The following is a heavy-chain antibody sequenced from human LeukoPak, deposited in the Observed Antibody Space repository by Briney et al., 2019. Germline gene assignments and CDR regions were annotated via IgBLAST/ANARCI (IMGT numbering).Heavy chain of an antibody. V-gene: IGHV1-2*02. J-gene: IGHJ3*02. Sequence: APVKVSCKASRYTFTSYYMHWVRQAPGQGLEWMGWINPNSGGTNYAQKFQGRVTMTRDTSISTAYMELSRLRSDDTAVYYCARDSIVGATPAFDIWGQGTMVTVSS. CDR1: RYTFTSYY. CDR3: ARDSIVGATPAFDI. D-gene: IGHD1-26*01. CDR2: INPNSGGT.